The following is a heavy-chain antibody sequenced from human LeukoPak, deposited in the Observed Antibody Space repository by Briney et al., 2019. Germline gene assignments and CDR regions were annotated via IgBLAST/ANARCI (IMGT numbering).Heavy chain of an antibody. CDR2: ISPTGSTT. Sequence: GGSLRLSRAASGFSFSGHWMHWARQLPGKGLVWVSRISPTGSTTSYADSVKGRFTVSRDNAKNTLYLQVNNLRAEDTAVYYCARGPSSNWSGLDFWGQGTLLTVSS. D-gene: IGHD6-13*01. CDR1: GFSFSGHW. V-gene: IGHV3-74*01. J-gene: IGHJ4*02. CDR3: ARGPSSNWSGLDF.